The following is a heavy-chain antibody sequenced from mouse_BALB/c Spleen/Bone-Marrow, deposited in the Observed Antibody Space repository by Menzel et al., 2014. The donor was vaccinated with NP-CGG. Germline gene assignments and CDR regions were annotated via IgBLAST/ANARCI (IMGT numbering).Heavy chain of an antibody. Sequence: EVKLMDSGGGLVKPGGSLKLSCAASGFTFSSYAMSWVRQTPEKRLEWVATISSGGSYTYYPDSVKGRFTISRDNAKNTLYLQMSSLRSEDTAMYYCARPHYYGSSWFAYWGQGTLVTVSA. D-gene: IGHD1-1*01. CDR1: GFTFSSYA. J-gene: IGHJ3*01. V-gene: IGHV5-9-3*01. CDR2: ISSGGSYT. CDR3: ARPHYYGSSWFAY.